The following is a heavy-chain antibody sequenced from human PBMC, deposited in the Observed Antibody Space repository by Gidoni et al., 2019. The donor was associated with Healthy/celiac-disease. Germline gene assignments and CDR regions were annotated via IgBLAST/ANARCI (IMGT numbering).Heavy chain of an antibody. CDR1: GGSFSGYY. J-gene: IGHJ5*02. V-gene: IGHV4-34*01. D-gene: IGHD3-10*01. CDR3: ARGLYGSGKGGWFDP. CDR2: INHSGST. Sequence: QVQLQQWGAGLLKPSETLSLTCAVYGGSFSGYYWSWIRQPPGKGLEWIGEINHSGSTNYNPSLKRRVTISVDTSKNQFSLKLSSVTAADTAVYYCARGLYGSGKGGWFDPWGQGTLVTVSS.